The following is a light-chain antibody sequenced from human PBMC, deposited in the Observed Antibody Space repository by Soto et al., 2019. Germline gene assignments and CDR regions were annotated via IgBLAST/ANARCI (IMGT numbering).Light chain of an antibody. CDR2: GAS. J-gene: IGKJ1*01. CDR3: QQYGTSPWT. V-gene: IGKV3-15*01. Sequence: ETVMTQSRATLSVSPREGATLSCTASRSISSSLAWYQQKHGRAPRLLIYGASTRATDIPARFSGSGYGTDFTLTIGRLETEDFAVYYCQQYGTSPWTFGQGTKVDIK. CDR1: RSISSS.